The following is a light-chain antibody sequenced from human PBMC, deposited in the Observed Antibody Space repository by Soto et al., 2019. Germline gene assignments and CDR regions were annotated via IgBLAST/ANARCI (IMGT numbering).Light chain of an antibody. Sequence: EIVLTQSPGTLSLSPGERATLSCRASQSVSSSYLAWYQQKPGQAPRLLIYGASSRATGIPDRFSGGGSGKDFTLTISRLEPEVFAVYYCQQYGSSLITFGQGTRLEIK. CDR3: QQYGSSLIT. V-gene: IGKV3-20*01. CDR1: QSVSSSY. J-gene: IGKJ5*01. CDR2: GAS.